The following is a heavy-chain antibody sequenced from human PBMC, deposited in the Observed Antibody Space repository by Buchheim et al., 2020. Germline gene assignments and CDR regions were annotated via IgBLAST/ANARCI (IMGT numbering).Heavy chain of an antibody. CDR2: IYTSGST. V-gene: IGHV4-4*07. CDR3: AGDMYYYDSSGYYPFFEY. Sequence: QVQLQESGPGLVKPSETLSLTCTVSGGSISSYYWSWIRQPAGKGLEWIGRIYTSGSTNYNPPLKSRVTMSVDTSKNTFSLTLSSVRAADTAVYYCAGDMYYYDSSGYYPFFEYWGQGTL. CDR1: GGSISSYY. J-gene: IGHJ4*02. D-gene: IGHD3-22*01.